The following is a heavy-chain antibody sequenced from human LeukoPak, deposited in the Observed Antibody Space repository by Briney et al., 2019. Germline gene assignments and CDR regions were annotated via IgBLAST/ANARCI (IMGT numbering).Heavy chain of an antibody. Sequence: PGGSLKLSCSASGFAFSGSAIHWVRQASGKGLEWVGRVKSRADNYATAFAASMKGRFAISRDDSKNTAYLQMNSLRTEDTAVYYCTRRPTYCGNGACYFDFWGRGTLVTVSS. V-gene: IGHV3-73*01. CDR3: TRRPTYCGNGACYFDF. J-gene: IGHJ4*02. CDR2: VKSRADNYAT. CDR1: GFAFSGSA. D-gene: IGHD2-8*01.